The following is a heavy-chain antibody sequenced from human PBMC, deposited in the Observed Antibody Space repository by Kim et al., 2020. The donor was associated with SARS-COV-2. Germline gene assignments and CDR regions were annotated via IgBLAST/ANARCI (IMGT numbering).Heavy chain of an antibody. V-gene: IGHV4-59*08. J-gene: IGHJ6*02. Sequence: SETLSLTCTVSGGSISGFYWSWIRQPPGKGLEWIGYIYYSGSTNYNPSLKSRVTISVDTSKNQFSLKLSSVTAADTAVYYCARRPAYCHCGMDVWGQGTTVTVSS. D-gene: IGHD2-2*01. CDR2: IYYSGST. CDR3: ARRPAYCHCGMDV. CDR1: GGSISGFY.